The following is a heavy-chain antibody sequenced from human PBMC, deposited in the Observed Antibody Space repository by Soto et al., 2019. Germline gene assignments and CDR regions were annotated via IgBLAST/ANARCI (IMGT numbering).Heavy chain of an antibody. CDR2: ISSYNGNT. J-gene: IGHJ4*02. D-gene: IGHD4-17*01. CDR1: GYTFTSYY. V-gene: IGHV1-18*04. Sequence: SVKVSCKASGYTFTSYYMHWVRRAPGQGLEWMGWISSYNGNTNYAQKLQGRVTMTTDTSTSTAYMELRSLRSDDTAVYYCAVDYGGYWGQGTLVTVSS. CDR3: AVDYGGY.